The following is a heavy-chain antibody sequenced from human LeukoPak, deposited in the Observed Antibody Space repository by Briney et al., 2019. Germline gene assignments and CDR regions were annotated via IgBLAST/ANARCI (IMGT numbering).Heavy chain of an antibody. J-gene: IGHJ5*02. CDR3: ARDLGGWFDP. CDR2: IYYSGNT. Sequence: SETLSLTCTVSGGSVSSESYYWSWIRQPPGKGLEWIGYIYYSGNTNYNPSLKSRVTTSVDTSKDQFSLRLTSVTAADTAVYYCARDLGGWFDPWGQGTLVTVSS. D-gene: IGHD2-15*01. CDR1: GGSVSSESYY. V-gene: IGHV4-61*01.